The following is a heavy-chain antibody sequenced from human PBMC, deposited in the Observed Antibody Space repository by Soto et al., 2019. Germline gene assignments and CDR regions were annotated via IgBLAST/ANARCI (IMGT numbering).Heavy chain of an antibody. D-gene: IGHD3-16*01. V-gene: IGHV3-13*01. CDR1: GFTFSSYD. CDR2: IGTAGDT. J-gene: IGHJ4*02. CDR3: ARAFSQEGYFDH. Sequence: EVQLVESGGGLVQPGGSLRLSCAASGFTFSSYDMHWVRQATGKGLEWVSAIGTAGDTYYPGSVKGRFTISRENAKNSLYLQMNSRRAGDTAVYYCARAFSQEGYFDHWGQGTLGTVSS.